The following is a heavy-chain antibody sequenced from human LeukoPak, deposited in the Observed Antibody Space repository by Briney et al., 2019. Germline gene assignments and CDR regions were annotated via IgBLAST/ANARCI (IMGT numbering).Heavy chain of an antibody. J-gene: IGHJ1*01. CDR1: GFTFSSYS. D-gene: IGHD4-17*01. CDR2: IRHDGSSK. Sequence: GGSLRLSCAASGFTFSSYSMNWVRQAPGKGLEWVAFIRHDGSSKYYADSVKGRFTISRDNSKNTLYLQMNSLRAEDTAVYYCAKEIYGDSTGGRFQHWGQGTLVTVSS. CDR3: AKEIYGDSTGGRFQH. V-gene: IGHV3-30*02.